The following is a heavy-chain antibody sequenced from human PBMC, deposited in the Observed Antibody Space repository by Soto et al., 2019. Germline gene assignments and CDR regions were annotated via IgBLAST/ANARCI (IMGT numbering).Heavy chain of an antibody. CDR2: IYYTGGT. CDR3: ARDSSSKDFGSRSYYTLFDS. Sequence: SQISSLTCIVSVCSSITVGYWRCIRQHPGKGVEWIGRIYYTGGTFYSPSLKSRLALSVDTSKNQFSLRLSSVTAADTAVYYCARDSSSKDFGSRSYYTLFDSWGQGALVTVSS. CDR1: VCSSITVGY. D-gene: IGHD3-22*01. V-gene: IGHV4-30-4*01. J-gene: IGHJ5*01.